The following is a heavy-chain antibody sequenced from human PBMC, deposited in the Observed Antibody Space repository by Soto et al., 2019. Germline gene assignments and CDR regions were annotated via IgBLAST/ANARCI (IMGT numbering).Heavy chain of an antibody. CDR2: ISSDGTDT. CDR3: ARGSEVYYYYYGMDV. V-gene: IGHV3-74*03. Sequence: GGSLRLSCAASGFTFSGYWMHWVRQAPGKGLVWVSQISSDGTDTTYADSVKGRFTVSRDNPESTLYLEMSSVRAEDTGVYYCARGSEVYYYYYGMDVWGQGTTVTVSS. J-gene: IGHJ6*02. CDR1: GFTFSGYW.